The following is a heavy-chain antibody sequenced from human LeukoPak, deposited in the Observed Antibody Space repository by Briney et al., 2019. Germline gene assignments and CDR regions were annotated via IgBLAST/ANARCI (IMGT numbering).Heavy chain of an antibody. CDR2: ISGSGVST. J-gene: IGHJ4*02. Sequence: PGGSLRLSCAASGFTFSSYAMSWVRQAPGKGLEWVSAISGSGVSTYYADSVKGRFTISRDNSKNTLYLQMNSLRVEDTAVYYCAKHSWWSGYFYFLPFDYWGQGTLVTVSS. CDR1: GFTFSSYA. D-gene: IGHD3-3*01. CDR3: AKHSWWSGYFYFLPFDY. V-gene: IGHV3-23*01.